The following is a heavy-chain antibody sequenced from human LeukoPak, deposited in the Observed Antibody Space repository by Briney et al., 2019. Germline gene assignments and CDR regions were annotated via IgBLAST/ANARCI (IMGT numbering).Heavy chain of an antibody. D-gene: IGHD6-6*01. V-gene: IGHV4-59*01. CDR3: ARVNIGIAAQ. CDR2: IYYSGST. J-gene: IGHJ4*02. Sequence: SETLSLTCTVSGGSIGSYYWSWIRQPPGKGLEWIGYIYYSGSTNYNPSLKSRVTISVDTSKNQFSLKLSSVTAADTAVYYCARVNIGIAAQWGQGTLVTVSS. CDR1: GGSIGSYY.